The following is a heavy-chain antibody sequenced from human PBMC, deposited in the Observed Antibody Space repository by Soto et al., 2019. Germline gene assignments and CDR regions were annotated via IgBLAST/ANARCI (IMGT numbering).Heavy chain of an antibody. Sequence: LETLSLTCTVSGGSISSYYWSWIRQPPGKGLDWIGYIYYSGSTNYNPSLKSRVTISVDTSKNQFSLKLSSVTAADTAVYYCARWVITFGGVIVSGLDAFDIWGQGTMVTVSS. CDR2: IYYSGST. D-gene: IGHD3-16*02. CDR3: ARWVITFGGVIVSGLDAFDI. J-gene: IGHJ3*02. CDR1: GGSISSYY. V-gene: IGHV4-59*01.